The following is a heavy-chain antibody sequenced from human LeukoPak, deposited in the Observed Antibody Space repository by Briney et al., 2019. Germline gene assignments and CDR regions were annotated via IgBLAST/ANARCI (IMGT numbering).Heavy chain of an antibody. V-gene: IGHV4-4*02. CDR1: GGSISSRNW. Sequence: SGTLSLTCAVSGGSISSRNWWSWVCQSPGKGLEWIGEIYHSGSTNYNPSLKSRVTISVDKSKNQFSLNLSSVTAADTAVYFCARDNEQWPPRGWFDPWGQGTLVTVSS. J-gene: IGHJ5*02. CDR2: IYHSGST. CDR3: ARDNEQWPPRGWFDP. D-gene: IGHD6-19*01.